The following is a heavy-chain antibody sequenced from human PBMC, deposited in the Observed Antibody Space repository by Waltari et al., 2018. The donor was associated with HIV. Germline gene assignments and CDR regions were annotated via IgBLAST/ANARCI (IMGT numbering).Heavy chain of an antibody. V-gene: IGHV4-59*01. J-gene: IGHJ6*02. D-gene: IGHD3-10*01. Sequence: QVQLQESGPGLVKPSETLSLTCTVSGGPISRYYWRWIRQPPGKGLEWIGYIYYSGSTNYNPSLKSRVTISVDTSKNQFSLKLSSVTAADTAVYYCARAQGSGYYGMDVWGQGTTVTVSS. CDR2: IYYSGST. CDR1: GGPISRYY. CDR3: ARAQGSGYYGMDV.